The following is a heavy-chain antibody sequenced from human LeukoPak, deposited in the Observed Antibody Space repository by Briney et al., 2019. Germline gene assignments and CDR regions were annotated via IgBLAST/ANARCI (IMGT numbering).Heavy chain of an antibody. Sequence: SETLSLTCTVSGGSISSYYWSWIRQPPGKGLEWIGYVYYSGSTNYNPSLKSRVTISVDTSKTQFSLKLSSVTAADTAVYYCATRGDMYYYYGMDVWGQGTTVTVSS. V-gene: IGHV4-59*01. D-gene: IGHD2-21*02. CDR1: GGSISSYY. CDR3: ATRGDMYYYYGMDV. J-gene: IGHJ6*02. CDR2: VYYSGST.